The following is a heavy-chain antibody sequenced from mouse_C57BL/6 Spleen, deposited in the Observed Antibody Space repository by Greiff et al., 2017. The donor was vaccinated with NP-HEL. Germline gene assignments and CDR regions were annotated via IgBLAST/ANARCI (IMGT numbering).Heavy chain of an antibody. CDR2: INPNNGGT. D-gene: IGHD1-1*01. Sequence: EVQLQQSGPELVKPGASVKISCKASGYTFTDYYMNWVKQSHGKSLEWIGDINPNNGGTSYNQKFKGKATLTVDKSSSTAYMELRSLTSEDSAVYYCARNVDYGSSFDYWGQGTTLTVSS. V-gene: IGHV1-26*01. J-gene: IGHJ2*01. CDR3: ARNVDYGSSFDY. CDR1: GYTFTDYY.